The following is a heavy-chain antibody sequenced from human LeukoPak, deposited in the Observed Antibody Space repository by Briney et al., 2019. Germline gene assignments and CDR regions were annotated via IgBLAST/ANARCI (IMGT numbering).Heavy chain of an antibody. V-gene: IGHV4-4*07. CDR1: GGSISSYY. CDR2: IYTSGST. D-gene: IGHD4-11*01. J-gene: IGHJ4*02. Sequence: SETLSLTCTVSGGSISSYYWSWIRQPAGKGLEWIGRIYTSGSTNYNPSLKSRVTMSVDTSKNQFSLKLSSVTAADTAVYYCARSRDYSNYGSFSDYWGQGTLVTVSS. CDR3: ARSRDYSNYGSFSDY.